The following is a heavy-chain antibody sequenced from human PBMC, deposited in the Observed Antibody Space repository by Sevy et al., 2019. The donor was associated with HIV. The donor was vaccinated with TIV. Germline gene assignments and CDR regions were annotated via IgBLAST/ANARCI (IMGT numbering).Heavy chain of an antibody. CDR2: FDPEDGET. CDR1: GYTLTELS. CDR3: ATNSPGYSSGWYLSREV. D-gene: IGHD6-19*01. J-gene: IGHJ4*02. Sequence: ASVKVSCKVSGYTLTELSMHWVRQAPGKGLEWMGGFDPEDGETIYAQKFQGRVTMTEDTSTDTAYMELSSLRSEDTTVYYCATNSPGYSSGWYLSREVWGQGTLVTVSS. V-gene: IGHV1-24*01.